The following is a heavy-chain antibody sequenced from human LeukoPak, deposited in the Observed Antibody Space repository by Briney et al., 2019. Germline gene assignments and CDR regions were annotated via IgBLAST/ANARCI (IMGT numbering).Heavy chain of an antibody. CDR1: GDSVSSNSAA. V-gene: IGHV6-1*01. CDR2: TYYRSKWYN. Sequence: SQTLSLTCAIPGDSVSSNSAAWNWIRQSPSRGLEWLGRTYYRSKWYNDYAVSVKSRITINPDTSKNQFSLKLSSVTAADTAVYYCARHFFPSDSGSFRTPFDYWGQGALVTVSS. J-gene: IGHJ4*02. D-gene: IGHD3-10*01. CDR3: ARHFFPSDSGSFRTPFDY.